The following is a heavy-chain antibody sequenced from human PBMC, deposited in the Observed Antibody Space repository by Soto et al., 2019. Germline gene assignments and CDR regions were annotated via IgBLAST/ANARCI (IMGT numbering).Heavy chain of an antibody. CDR3: AKGTIFGVVIIWAGFDY. CDR1: GFTFSSYA. V-gene: IGHV3-23*01. J-gene: IGHJ4*02. D-gene: IGHD3-3*01. Sequence: GGSLRLSCAASGFTFSSYAMSWVRQAPGKGLEWVSAISGSGGSTYYADSVKGRFTISRDNSKNTLYLQMNSLRAEDTAVYYCAKGTIFGVVIIWAGFDYWGQGTLVTVSS. CDR2: ISGSGGST.